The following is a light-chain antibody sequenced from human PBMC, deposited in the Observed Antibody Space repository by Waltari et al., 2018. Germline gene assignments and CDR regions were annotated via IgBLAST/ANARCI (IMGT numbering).Light chain of an antibody. Sequence: QSALTQPASVPGSPGQSITVSCTGTSRDIGTYNYVPWYQQHPGKAPKLMIYDVSSRPSGVSNRFSGSKSGNTASLTISGLQAEDEADYYCDSKSSSSPHVFGTGTKVTVL. V-gene: IGLV2-14*03. CDR2: DVS. J-gene: IGLJ1*01. CDR3: DSKSSSSPHV. CDR1: SRDIGTYNY.